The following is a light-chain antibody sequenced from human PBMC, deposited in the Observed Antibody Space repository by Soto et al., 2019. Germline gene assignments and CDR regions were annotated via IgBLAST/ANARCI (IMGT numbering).Light chain of an antibody. J-gene: IGLJ1*01. CDR1: TSNIGSNY. Sequence: VLTQPPSASGTPGQWVTISCSGSTSNIGSNYVYWYQQLPGTAPKLLIYRNNQRPSGVPDRFSGSKSGTSASLAISGLRSDDEADYFCATWDDSLNAFYVFGTGTKVTV. CDR3: ATWDDSLNAFYV. CDR2: RNN. V-gene: IGLV1-47*01.